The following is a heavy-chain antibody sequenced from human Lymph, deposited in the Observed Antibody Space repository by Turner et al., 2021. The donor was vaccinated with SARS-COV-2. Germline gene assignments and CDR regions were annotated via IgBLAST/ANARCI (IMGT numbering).Heavy chain of an antibody. D-gene: IGHD3-10*01. CDR1: GYTFTGYY. V-gene: IGHV1-2*02. CDR3: ARSRDLQSMVRGVDPFDY. J-gene: IGHJ4*02. CDR2: INTNSGGT. Sequence: QVQLVQSGAEVKKPGASVTVSCKASGYTFTGYYIHWVRQAPGQGLEWMGWINTNSGGTNYAQRFQGRVTMTRDTSLSTAYMQLSRLRSDDTAVYYCARSRDLQSMVRGVDPFDYWGQGTLVTVSS.